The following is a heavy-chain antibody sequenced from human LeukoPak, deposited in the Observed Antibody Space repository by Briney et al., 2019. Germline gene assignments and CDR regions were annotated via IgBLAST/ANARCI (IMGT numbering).Heavy chain of an antibody. CDR1: GFTFTIDW. D-gene: IGHD3-16*01. V-gene: IGHV3-74*01. Sequence: PGGSLRLSCAAPGFTFTIDWTHWVRQAPGKGFVCVSFINGDRSSRNAEYSVRGRFTISRDNAKWTLCLQMNSLRDEVRAVYYCVRGIDSWGLGTLVTVSS. CDR2: INGDRSSR. CDR3: VRGIDS. J-gene: IGHJ5*01.